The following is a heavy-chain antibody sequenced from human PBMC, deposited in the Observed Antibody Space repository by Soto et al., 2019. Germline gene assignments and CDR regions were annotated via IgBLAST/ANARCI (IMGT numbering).Heavy chain of an antibody. V-gene: IGHV3-7*01. J-gene: IGHJ3*02. CDR1: GFTFSSYW. D-gene: IGHD3-3*01. Sequence: EVQLVESGGGLVQPGGSLRLPCAASGFTFSSYWMSWVRQAPGKGLEWVANIKQDGSEKYYVDSVKGRFTISRDNAKNSLYLQMNSLRAEDTAVYYCARVGDYDFWSGYSSAFDIWGQGTMVTVSS. CDR2: IKQDGSEK. CDR3: ARVGDYDFWSGYSSAFDI.